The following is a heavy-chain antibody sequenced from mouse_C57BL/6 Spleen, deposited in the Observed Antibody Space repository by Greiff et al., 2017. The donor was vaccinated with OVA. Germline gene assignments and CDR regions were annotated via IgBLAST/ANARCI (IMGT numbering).Heavy chain of an antibody. CDR2: IDPSDSYT. J-gene: IGHJ4*01. Sequence: QVQLQQPGAELVMPGASVKLSCKASGYTFTSYWMHWVKQRPGQGLEWIGEIDPSDSYTNYNQKFKGQSTLTVDKSSSTAYIQLSSLTCEDSAVYDGARRPTVVDTDYDAREYWGQGTSGTVSA. D-gene: IGHD1-1*01. V-gene: IGHV1-69*01. CDR3: ARRPTVVDTDYDAREY. CDR1: GYTFTSYW.